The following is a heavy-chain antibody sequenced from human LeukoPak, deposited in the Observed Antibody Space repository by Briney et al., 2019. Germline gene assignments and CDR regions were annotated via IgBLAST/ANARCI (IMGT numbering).Heavy chain of an antibody. Sequence: SETLSLTCTVSGGSISSHYWSWIRQPPGKALEWIGYIYYSGSTNYNPSLKSRVTISLDTSKNQFSLKLSSVTAADTAVYYCARGFDSSGYYHYWGQGTLVTVSS. V-gene: IGHV4-59*11. CDR2: IYYSGST. D-gene: IGHD3-22*01. CDR1: GGSISSHY. J-gene: IGHJ4*02. CDR3: ARGFDSSGYYHY.